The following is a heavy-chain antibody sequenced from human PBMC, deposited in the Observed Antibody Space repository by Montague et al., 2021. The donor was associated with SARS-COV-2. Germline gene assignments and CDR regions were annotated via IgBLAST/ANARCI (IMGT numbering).Heavy chain of an antibody. J-gene: IGHJ6*02. CDR2: IHYSGST. CDR1: GGSISSSSYY. CDR3: ARLWDTVYYYYGMDV. Sequence: TLSLTCAVSGGSISSSSYYWGWIRQPPGKGLEWIGSIHYSGSTYYNPSFKSRVSISVDTSKNQFSLKLSSVTAADTAVYYCARLWDTVYYYYGMDVWGQGTTVTVSS. D-gene: IGHD1-26*01. V-gene: IGHV4-39*01.